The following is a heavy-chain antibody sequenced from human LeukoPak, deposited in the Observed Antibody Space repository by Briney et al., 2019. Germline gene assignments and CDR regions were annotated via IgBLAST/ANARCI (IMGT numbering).Heavy chain of an antibody. CDR1: GFSFISVW. CDR2: ISGSGGST. Sequence: GGSLRLSCVGSGFSFISVWLNWVRQTPGKGLEWVSAISGSGGSTYYADSVKGRFTISRDNSKNTLYLQMNSLRAEDTAVYYCAKSVRWLAFYYFDYWGQGTLVTVSS. V-gene: IGHV3-23*01. D-gene: IGHD6-19*01. J-gene: IGHJ4*02. CDR3: AKSVRWLAFYYFDY.